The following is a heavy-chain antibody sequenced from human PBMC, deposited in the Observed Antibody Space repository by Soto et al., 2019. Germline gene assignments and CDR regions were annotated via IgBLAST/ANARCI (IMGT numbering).Heavy chain of an antibody. D-gene: IGHD1-26*01. CDR2: INPNSGGT. CDR3: ARVFVGGSYYYYYGMDV. V-gene: IGHV1-2*02. CDR1: GYTFTGYY. Sequence: GASVKVSCKASGYTFTGYYMHWVRQAPGQGLEWMGWINPNSGGTNYAQKFQGRVTMTRDTSISTAYMELSRLRSDDTAVYYCARVFVGGSYYYYYGMDVWGQGTTVTVSS. J-gene: IGHJ6*02.